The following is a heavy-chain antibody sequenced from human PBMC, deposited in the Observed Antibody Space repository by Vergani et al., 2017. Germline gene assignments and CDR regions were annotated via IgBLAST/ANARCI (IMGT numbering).Heavy chain of an antibody. CDR3: VSNYGGNSFAFDI. V-gene: IGHV1-46*01. D-gene: IGHD4-23*01. J-gene: IGHJ3*02. CDR1: GGTFSSYA. CDR2: INPSGGST. Sequence: QVQLVQSGAEVKKPGSSVKVSCKASGGTFSSYAISWVRQAPGQGLEWMGIINPSGGSTSYAQKFQGRVTMTRDTSTSTVYMELSSLRSEDTAVYYCVSNYGGNSFAFDIWGQGTMVTVSS.